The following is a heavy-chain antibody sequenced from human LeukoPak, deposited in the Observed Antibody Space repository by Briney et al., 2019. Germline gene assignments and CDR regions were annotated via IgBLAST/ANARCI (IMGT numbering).Heavy chain of an antibody. CDR1: DGSFSAYC. D-gene: IGHD4-23*01. Sequence: PSETLSLTCAVYDGSFSAYCWSWIRQPPGKGLEWIGAIYHSGSANYNPSLQSRVTISVDTSKNQFSLKLSSVTAADTAVYYCARGLGGGNSVYFDLWGRGTLVTVSS. J-gene: IGHJ2*01. CDR3: ARGLGGGNSVYFDL. CDR2: IYHSGSA. V-gene: IGHV4-34*01.